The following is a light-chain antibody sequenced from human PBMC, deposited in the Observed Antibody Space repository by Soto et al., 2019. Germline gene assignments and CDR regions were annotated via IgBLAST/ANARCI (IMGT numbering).Light chain of an antibody. Sequence: IVLTQSPGTVSLSPRERATLYCSASQSVSSRYLAWYQQKPGQAPRLLIYGASSRATGIPDRFSGSGSGTDFSLTIRRLEPDDFATYYCQHYNSYSEASGQGTKADIK. CDR3: QHYNSYSEA. J-gene: IGKJ1*01. CDR1: QSVSSRY. CDR2: GAS. V-gene: IGKV3-20*01.